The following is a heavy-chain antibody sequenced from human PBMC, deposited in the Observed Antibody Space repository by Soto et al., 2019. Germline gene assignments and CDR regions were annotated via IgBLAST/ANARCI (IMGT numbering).Heavy chain of an antibody. D-gene: IGHD5-18*01. CDR3: VGSSGPYNWFDP. CDR2: INPSGGST. J-gene: IGHJ5*02. Sequence: GAPVKVSCNASGYTFTSYYMHWVRQAPGQGLEGMGIINPSGGSTSYAQKFQGRVTMTRDTSTSTVYMELSSRRSEDTAVYYCVGSSGPYNWFDPWGQGTLVTVSS. CDR1: GYTFTSYY. V-gene: IGHV1-46*01.